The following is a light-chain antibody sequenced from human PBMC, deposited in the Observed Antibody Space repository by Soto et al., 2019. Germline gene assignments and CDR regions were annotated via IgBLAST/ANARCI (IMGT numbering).Light chain of an antibody. V-gene: IGKV3-20*01. J-gene: IGKJ4*01. Sequence: DIVLMQSPGTLSLSTGERATLSCRASQSVSSNYLAWYQQRPGQTPRLLIYGASSRAPGIPDKFSGGGSGTDFSLTISRLEPEDFAVYYCQHYDNSLLTFGGGTKVDNK. CDR2: GAS. CDR1: QSVSSNY. CDR3: QHYDNSLLT.